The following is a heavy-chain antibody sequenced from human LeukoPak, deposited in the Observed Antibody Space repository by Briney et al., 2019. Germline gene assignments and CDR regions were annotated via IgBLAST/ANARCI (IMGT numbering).Heavy chain of an antibody. D-gene: IGHD3-9*01. Sequence: GGSLRLSCAASGFTFSNYGMHWVRQAPGKGLAWVAVIWYDGGNKYYADSVKGRFTISRDNSKNTLYLQMNSLRAEDTAVYYCAKDGVLRYFDWLGFPDYWGQGTLVTVSS. J-gene: IGHJ4*02. CDR2: IWYDGGNK. CDR1: GFTFSNYG. V-gene: IGHV3-30*02. CDR3: AKDGVLRYFDWLGFPDY.